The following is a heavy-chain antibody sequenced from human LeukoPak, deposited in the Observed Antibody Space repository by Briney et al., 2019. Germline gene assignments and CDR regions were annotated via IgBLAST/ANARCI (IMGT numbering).Heavy chain of an antibody. CDR3: AKVAYDSSGYSLGAFDI. CDR2: ISWNSGDI. V-gene: IGHV3-9*01. CDR1: GFTFDDYA. J-gene: IGHJ3*02. D-gene: IGHD3-22*01. Sequence: GRSLRLSCAASGFTFDDYAMHWVRQAPGKGLEWVSGISWNSGDIGYVDSVKGRFTISRDNAKNSLYLQMNSLRAEDTALYYCAKVAYDSSGYSLGAFDIWGQGTMVTVSS.